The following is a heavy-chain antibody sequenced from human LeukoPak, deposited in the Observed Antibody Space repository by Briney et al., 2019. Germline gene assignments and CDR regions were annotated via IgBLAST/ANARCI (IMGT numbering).Heavy chain of an antibody. CDR2: IYYSGSI. V-gene: IGHV4-28*05. D-gene: IGHD4-17*01. J-gene: IGHJ3*02. CDR1: GYSISSSNY. CDR3: ARKATTGPTKAAFDI. Sequence: SETLSLTCAVSGYSISSSNYWGWIRQPPGKGLERIGHIYYSGSIYYNPSLKSRVTMSVDTSKNQFSLKLSSVTAVDTAVYYCARKATTGPTKAAFDIWGQGTMVTVSS.